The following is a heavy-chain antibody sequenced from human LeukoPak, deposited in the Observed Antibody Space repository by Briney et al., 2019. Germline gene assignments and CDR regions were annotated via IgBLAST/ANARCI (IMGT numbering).Heavy chain of an antibody. CDR1: GFTFSNYV. CDR2: MWYDGSNK. V-gene: IGHV3-33*01. J-gene: IGHJ4*02. Sequence: PGRSLRLSCAASGFTFSNYVMHWVRQAPGKGLEWVALMWYDGSNKYYADSVKGRFTISRDNSKNTVDLQMHSLRAEDTAVYYCARARSSSWYLRLLYFDYWGQGTLVTVSS. CDR3: ARARSSSWYLRLLYFDY. D-gene: IGHD6-13*01.